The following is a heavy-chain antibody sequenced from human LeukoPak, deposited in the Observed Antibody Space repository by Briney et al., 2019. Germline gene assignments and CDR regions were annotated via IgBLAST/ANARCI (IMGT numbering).Heavy chain of an antibody. V-gene: IGHV3-7*01. Sequence: GGSLRLSCAASGFTFSNYWMTWVRQAPGKGLEWVANINQDGSEKYYVDSVKGRFTISRDNAKNSLYLQMNSLRAEDTAVYYCARDSVGATNYFDYWGQGTLVTVSS. D-gene: IGHD1-26*01. CDR3: ARDSVGATNYFDY. CDR1: GFTFSNYW. J-gene: IGHJ4*02. CDR2: INQDGSEK.